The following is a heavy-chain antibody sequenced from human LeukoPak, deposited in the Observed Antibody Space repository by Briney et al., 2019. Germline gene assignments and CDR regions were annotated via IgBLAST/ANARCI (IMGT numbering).Heavy chain of an antibody. CDR1: GFTFSSYS. CDR2: ISISSSYI. CDR3: ARRITMTRGNNWFDR. J-gene: IGHJ5*02. D-gene: IGHD3-22*01. V-gene: IGHV3-21*01. Sequence: GGSLRLSCAASGFTFSSYSMNWVRQAPGKGLEWVSSISISSSYIYYADSVKGRFTISRDNAKNSLYLQMNSLRAEDTAVYYCARRITMTRGNNWFDRWGQGTLVTVSS.